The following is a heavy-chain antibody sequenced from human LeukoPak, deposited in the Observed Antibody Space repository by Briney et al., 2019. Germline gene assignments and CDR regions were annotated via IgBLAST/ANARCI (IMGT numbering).Heavy chain of an antibody. CDR2: IKSKADGETT. CDR3: ARSDLLELPHYYYGMDV. D-gene: IGHD1-26*01. Sequence: GGSLRLSCTVSGFYFNNAWMNWVRQAPGKGLEWVGRIKSKADGETTDYAAPVKGRFTISRDDSKNTLYLQMNSLRAEDTAVYYCARSDLLELPHYYYGMDVWGQGTTVTVSS. CDR1: GFYFNNAW. J-gene: IGHJ6*02. V-gene: IGHV3-15*07.